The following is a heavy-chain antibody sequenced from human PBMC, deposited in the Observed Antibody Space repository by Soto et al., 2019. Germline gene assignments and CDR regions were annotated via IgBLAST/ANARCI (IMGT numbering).Heavy chain of an antibody. CDR2: IIPIFGTA. CDR1: GGTFSSYA. CDR3: AYIKSHNVDTDYYGMDV. V-gene: IGHV1-69*13. Sequence: SVKVSCKASGGTFSSYAISWVRQAPGQGLEWMGGIIPIFGTANYAQKFQGRVTITADESTSTAYMELSSLRSEDTAVYYCAYIKSHNVDTDYYGMDVWGQGTTVTVSS. D-gene: IGHD5-18*01. J-gene: IGHJ6*02.